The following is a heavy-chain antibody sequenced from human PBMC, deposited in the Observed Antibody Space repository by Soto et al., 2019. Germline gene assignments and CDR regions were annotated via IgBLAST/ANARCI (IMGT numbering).Heavy chain of an antibody. CDR1: GGSISSYY. V-gene: IGHV4-59*01. Sequence: SETLSLTCTVSGGSISSYYWSWIRQPPGKGLEWIGYIYYSGSTNYNPSLKSRVTISVDTSKNQFSLKLSSVTAADTAVYYCARVEPYSSSLDYWGQGTLVTVSS. CDR3: ARVEPYSSSLDY. D-gene: IGHD6-6*01. J-gene: IGHJ4*02. CDR2: IYYSGST.